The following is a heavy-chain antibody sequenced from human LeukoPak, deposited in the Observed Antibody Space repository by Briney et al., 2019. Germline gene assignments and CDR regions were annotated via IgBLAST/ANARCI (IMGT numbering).Heavy chain of an antibody. V-gene: IGHV3-7*03. D-gene: IGHD3-10*01. CDR3: AKARSGSGSYGKYYFDY. J-gene: IGHJ4*02. CDR1: GFTFSSYW. CDR2: IKQDGSEK. Sequence: GGSLRLSCAASGFTFSSYWMSWVRQAPGKGLEWVANIKQDGSEKYYVDSVKGRFTISRDNSKNTLYLQMNSLRVEDTAVYYCAKARSGSGSYGKYYFDYWGQGTLVTVSS.